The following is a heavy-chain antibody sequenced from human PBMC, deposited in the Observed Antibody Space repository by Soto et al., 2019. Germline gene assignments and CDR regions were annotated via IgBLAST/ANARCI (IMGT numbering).Heavy chain of an antibody. CDR2: INAGNGNT. D-gene: IGHD6-13*01. J-gene: IGHJ4*02. CDR3: ARDRARSIAAAGTSLFDY. Sequence: GASVKVSCKASGYTFTSYAMHWVRQAPGQRLEWMGWINAGNGNTKYSQKFQGRVTITRDTSASTAYMELSSLRSEDTAVYYCARDRARSIAAAGTSLFDYWGQGTRVSVSS. CDR1: GYTFTSYA. V-gene: IGHV1-3*01.